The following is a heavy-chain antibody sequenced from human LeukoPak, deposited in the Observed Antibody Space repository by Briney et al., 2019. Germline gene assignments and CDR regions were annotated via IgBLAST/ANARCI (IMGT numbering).Heavy chain of an antibody. V-gene: IGHV1-69*05. D-gene: IGHD2-21*01. J-gene: IGHJ6*03. CDR3: ARGRHCGGDCYSSYYYYYMGV. CDR2: IIPLLGTE. Sequence: ASVKVSCKASRGTFSSYAISWVRQAPGQGLEWMGEIIPLLGTENYAQKFQGRVTLTTDESTSTAYMELSSLRSEDTAVYYCARGRHCGGDCYSSYYYYYMGVWGEGTTVTVSS. CDR1: RGTFSSYA.